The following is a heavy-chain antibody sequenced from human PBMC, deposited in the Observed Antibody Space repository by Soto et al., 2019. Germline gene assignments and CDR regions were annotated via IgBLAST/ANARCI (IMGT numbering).Heavy chain of an antibody. D-gene: IGHD2-15*01. CDR3: ARGRYCLTGRCFPNWFDS. V-gene: IGHV4-30-4*01. Sequence: SETLSLTCSVSGDSISTVDYFWAWIRQPPGQALEYIGYIYRSATTYYNPSFEGRVAISLDTSKSHFSLNVTSVTAADTAVYFCARGRYCLTGRCFPNWFDSWGQGTLVTVSS. CDR1: GDSISTVDYF. J-gene: IGHJ5*01. CDR2: IYRSATT.